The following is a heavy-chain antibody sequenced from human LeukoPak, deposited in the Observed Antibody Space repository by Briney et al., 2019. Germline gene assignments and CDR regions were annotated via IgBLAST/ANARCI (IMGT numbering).Heavy chain of an antibody. CDR2: IKSDGKT. J-gene: IGHJ4*02. Sequence: PGGSLSLTREASGFTFSRYWMHWVRQAPGKGLVWVSRIKSDGKTNYADSVKGRFTISRDNAKNTVSLQMDSLRAEDTGVYYCARAPSEVGGYYREYFGDWGQGILVTVSS. D-gene: IGHD3-22*01. CDR1: GFTFSRYW. V-gene: IGHV3-74*01. CDR3: ARAPSEVGGYYREYFGD.